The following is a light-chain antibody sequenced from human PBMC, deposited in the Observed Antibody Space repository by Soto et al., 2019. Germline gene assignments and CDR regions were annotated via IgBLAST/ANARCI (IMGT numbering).Light chain of an antibody. CDR1: SSNIGAGYG. CDR3: QSYDSSLISYV. J-gene: IGLJ1*01. CDR2: GNN. Sequence: QSVLTQPPSVSGAPGQRVTISCTGSSSNIGAGYGVHWYQQLPGTAPKLLIYGNNNRPSGVPDRFSGSKSGTSASLAITGLQAEDEADYYCQSYDSSLISYVFGTGTKLTVL. V-gene: IGLV1-40*01.